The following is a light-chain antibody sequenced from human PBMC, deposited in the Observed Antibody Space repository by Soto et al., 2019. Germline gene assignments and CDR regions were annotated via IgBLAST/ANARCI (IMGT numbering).Light chain of an antibody. V-gene: IGKV3-20*01. Sequence: EIVLTQSPGTLSLSPGERATLTCRASQSVSSSYLAWYQQKPGQAPRLLMYDASSRATGIPDRFSGSGSGTDFTLTISRLEPEDFAVDYCQQFGTSFPYTFGQGTKLDIK. CDR3: QQFGTSFPYT. J-gene: IGKJ2*01. CDR1: QSVSSSY. CDR2: DAS.